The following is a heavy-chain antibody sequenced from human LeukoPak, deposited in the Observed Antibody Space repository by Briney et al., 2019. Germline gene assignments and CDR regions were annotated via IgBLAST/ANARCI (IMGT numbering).Heavy chain of an antibody. Sequence: PSETLSLTCTVSGGFISSYYWSWIRQPPGKGLEWIGYIYNSGSTNYNPSLNSRVAISLDTSKNQFSLKLSSVTAADTAVYYCARGMGDYYASGIDYWGQGTLVTVSS. J-gene: IGHJ4*02. D-gene: IGHD3-10*01. CDR2: IYNSGST. V-gene: IGHV4-59*01. CDR3: ARGMGDYYASGIDY. CDR1: GGFISSYY.